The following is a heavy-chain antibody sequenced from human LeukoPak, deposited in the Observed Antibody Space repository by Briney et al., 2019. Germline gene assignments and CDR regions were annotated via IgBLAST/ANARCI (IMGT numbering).Heavy chain of an antibody. CDR2: ISANNGNT. D-gene: IGHD1-26*01. Sequence: ASVKVSCKASGYTFTVNGISWVRQAPGQGLEWMGWISANNGNTNYAQKFQGRVTMTTETSTTTAYMDLRSLRSDDTAVYYCARGVGGSYFGWFDPWGQGTLVTVSS. CDR3: ARGVGGSYFGWFDP. J-gene: IGHJ5*02. CDR1: GYTFTVNG. V-gene: IGHV1-18*01.